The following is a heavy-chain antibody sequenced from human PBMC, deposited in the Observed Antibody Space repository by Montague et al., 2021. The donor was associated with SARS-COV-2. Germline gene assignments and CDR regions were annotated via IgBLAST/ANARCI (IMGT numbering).Heavy chain of an antibody. CDR1: GGSISPYY. CDR2: IYHTGNT. CDR3: ARDRGRYFDSGSYNWLDS. Sequence: SETLSLTCTVSGGSISPYYWTWIRQPPGKGLEWIGYIYHTGNTKYKPSLKSRVTISVDTSKNQFSLNPKSVTAADTAVYYCARDRGRYFDSGSYNWLDSWGQGTLVTVSS. V-gene: IGHV4-59*01. D-gene: IGHD3-10*01. J-gene: IGHJ5*01.